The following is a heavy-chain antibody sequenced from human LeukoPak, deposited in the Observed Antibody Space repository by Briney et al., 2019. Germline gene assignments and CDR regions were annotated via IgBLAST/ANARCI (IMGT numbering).Heavy chain of an antibody. CDR2: IKQDGSEK. CDR1: GFTFSSYW. V-gene: IGHV3-7*01. Sequence: GGSLRLSCAASGFTFSSYWMSWVRQAPGKGLEWVANIKQDGSEKYYVDSVKGRFTISRDNAKNSLYLQMNSLRAEDTAVYYCATSPQGVSGVIDAFDIWGQGTMVTVSS. D-gene: IGHD6-25*01. J-gene: IGHJ3*02. CDR3: ATSPQGVSGVIDAFDI.